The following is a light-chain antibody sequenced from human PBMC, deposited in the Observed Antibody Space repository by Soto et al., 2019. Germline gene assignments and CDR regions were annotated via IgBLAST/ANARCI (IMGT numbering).Light chain of an antibody. CDR3: QSYYSSLSGYV. J-gene: IGLJ1*01. V-gene: IGLV1-40*01. Sequence: VLTQPPSVSGAPGQRVTISCTGSSSNIGAGYDVHWYQQLPGTAPKLLIYGNSNRPSGVPDRFSGSKSGTSASLAITGLQAEDEADYYCQSYYSSLSGYVFGTGTKVTVL. CDR1: SSNIGAGYD. CDR2: GNS.